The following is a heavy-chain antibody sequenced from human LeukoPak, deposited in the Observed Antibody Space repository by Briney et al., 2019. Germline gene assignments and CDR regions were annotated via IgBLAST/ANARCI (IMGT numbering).Heavy chain of an antibody. V-gene: IGHV1-2*02. Sequence: ASVKVSCKASGYTFTGYYMHWVRQAPGQGLEWMGWINPNSGGTNYAQNLQDRVTMTTDTSTSTAYMELRSLRSDDTAVYYCARGSYFDYWGQGTLVTVSS. CDR2: INPNSGGT. J-gene: IGHJ4*02. CDR1: GYTFTGYY. CDR3: ARGSYFDY.